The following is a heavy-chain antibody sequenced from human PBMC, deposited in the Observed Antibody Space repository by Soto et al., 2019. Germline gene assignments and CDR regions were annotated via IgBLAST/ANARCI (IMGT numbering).Heavy chain of an antibody. CDR3: ATSPSYYDSSGPSGY. J-gene: IGHJ4*02. D-gene: IGHD3-22*01. Sequence: EVQLLESGGGLVQPGGSLRLSCAASGFTFSSYAMSWVRQAPGKGLEWVSAISGSSSYIYYADSVKGRFTISRDNAKNSLYLQMNSLRAEDTAVYYCATSPSYYDSSGPSGYWGQGTLVTVSS. CDR1: GFTFSSYA. V-gene: IGHV3-21*01. CDR2: ISGSSSYI.